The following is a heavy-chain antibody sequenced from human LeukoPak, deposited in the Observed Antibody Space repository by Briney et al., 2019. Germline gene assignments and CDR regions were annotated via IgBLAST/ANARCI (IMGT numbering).Heavy chain of an antibody. CDR3: ASPCSGDSCYFNWVAP. V-gene: IGHV4-34*01. CDR1: GGSFSGYY. Sequence: PSETLSLTCAVYGGSFSGYYWSWIRQPPGKGLEWIGQIHHDGGTNYNPSLRGRVTILIDTSKNQFSLRLSSVTAADPATYYRASPCSGDSCYFNWVAPWGQGTLVTVSS. J-gene: IGHJ5*02. CDR2: IHHDGGT. D-gene: IGHD2-15*01.